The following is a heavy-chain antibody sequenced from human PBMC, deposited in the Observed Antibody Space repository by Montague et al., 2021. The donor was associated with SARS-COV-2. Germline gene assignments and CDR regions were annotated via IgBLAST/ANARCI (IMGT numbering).Heavy chain of an antibody. J-gene: IGHJ6*02. Sequence: SETLSLTCTVSGGSISRSTSSWAWIRQPPGKGLEWIGSISYTGSTYYNPSLKSRVIISVDTSRNQFSLRLSSVTAADTSAYYCARLPLVSSWSRAAGYYYYGMDVWGQGTTVTVSS. CDR3: ARLPLVSSWSRAAGYYYYGMDV. D-gene: IGHD6-13*01. V-gene: IGHV4-39*01. CDR1: GGSISRSTSS. CDR2: ISYTGST.